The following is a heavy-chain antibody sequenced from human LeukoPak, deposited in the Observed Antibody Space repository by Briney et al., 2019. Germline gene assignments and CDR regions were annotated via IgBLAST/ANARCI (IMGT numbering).Heavy chain of an antibody. J-gene: IGHJ6*03. D-gene: IGHD6-13*01. CDR1: GFTFSTYG. CDR3: AREGFTSSWLYYYYYMDV. Sequence: GGSLRLSCAASGFTFSTYGVHWVRQAPGKGLEWVAVISSDGGNKYYADSVRGRFTISRDNSKNGLYLQMNSLRPEDTAIYYCAREGFTSSWLYYYYYMDVWDKGTTVTVSS. V-gene: IGHV3-30*04. CDR2: ISSDGGNK.